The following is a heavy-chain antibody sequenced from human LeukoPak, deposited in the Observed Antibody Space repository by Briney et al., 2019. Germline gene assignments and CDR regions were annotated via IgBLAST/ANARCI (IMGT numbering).Heavy chain of an antibody. D-gene: IGHD6-13*01. Sequence: GGSLRLSCAASGFTFSGYTMYWVRQAPGKGLEYVSSVSGDGGTKYYANPVQGRFTISRDNSKNTLYLQMGCLRAEDTAVYYCAKDTAAAGTDGFDYWGQGTLVTVSS. J-gene: IGHJ4*02. CDR1: GFTFSGYT. CDR2: VSGDGGTK. CDR3: AKDTAAAGTDGFDY. V-gene: IGHV3-64*01.